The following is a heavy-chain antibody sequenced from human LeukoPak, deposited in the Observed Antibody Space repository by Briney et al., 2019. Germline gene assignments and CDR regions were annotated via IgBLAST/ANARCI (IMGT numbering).Heavy chain of an antibody. CDR1: GYTFTSYD. J-gene: IGHJ4*02. Sequence: ASVKVSCKASGYTFTSYDISWVRQATGQGLEWMGWMNPNSGNTGYAQKFQGRVTMTRNTSISTAYMELSSLRSEDTAVYYCAVNYYGSGSYADYWGQGTLVTVSS. CDR3: AVNYYGSGSYADY. D-gene: IGHD3-10*01. V-gene: IGHV1-8*01. CDR2: MNPNSGNT.